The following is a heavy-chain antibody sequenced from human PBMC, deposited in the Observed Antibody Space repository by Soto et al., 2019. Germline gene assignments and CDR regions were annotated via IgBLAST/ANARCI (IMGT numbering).Heavy chain of an antibody. CDR1: GYTSTDYD. CDR3: ARTSVSNSHWFDP. Sequence: QGQLVQSGAEVKKPGASVKVSCKASGYTSTDYDISWVRQAPGQGLEWMGWISVDNGNTKYVESLQGRVTMTTDTSTSTAYLEVRSLRSDDTAVYYCARTSVSNSHWFDPWGQGTRVAVSS. V-gene: IGHV1-18*01. D-gene: IGHD4-4*01. CDR2: ISVDNGNT. J-gene: IGHJ5*02.